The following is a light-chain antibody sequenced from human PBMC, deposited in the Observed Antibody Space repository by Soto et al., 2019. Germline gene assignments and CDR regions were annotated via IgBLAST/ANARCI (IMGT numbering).Light chain of an antibody. Sequence: QSVLTQPASVSGSPGQSITITCTGTSSAVGGYSNVSWYQQHPGKAPKLMIYDVTNRPSGVSNRFSGSKSGNTASLTISGLQAEDEADYYCSSYTSSSTYWVFGGGTKLTV. V-gene: IGLV2-14*03. CDR2: DVT. CDR3: SSYTSSSTYWV. CDR1: SSAVGGYSN. J-gene: IGLJ3*02.